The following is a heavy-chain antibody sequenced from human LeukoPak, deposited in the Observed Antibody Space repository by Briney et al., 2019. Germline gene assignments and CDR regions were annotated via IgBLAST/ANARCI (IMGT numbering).Heavy chain of an antibody. D-gene: IGHD7-27*01. CDR1: GGTFSSYA. V-gene: IGHV1-69*04. Sequence: ASVKVSCKASGGTFSSYAISWVRQAPGQGLEWMGRIIPILGIANYVQKFQGRVTITADKSTSTAYMELSSLRSEDTAVYYCARDKTGDPGAFDYWGQGTLVTVSS. J-gene: IGHJ4*02. CDR2: IIPILGIA. CDR3: ARDKTGDPGAFDY.